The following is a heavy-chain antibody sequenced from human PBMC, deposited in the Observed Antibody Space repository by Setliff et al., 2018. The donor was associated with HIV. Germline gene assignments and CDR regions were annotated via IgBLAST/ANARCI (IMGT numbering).Heavy chain of an antibody. CDR2: IYYSGST. Sequence: NPSETLSLTCTVSGDSMKSKSYYWGWIRQSPGKGLEWIGYIYYSGSTNYNPSLKSRVTISVDTSKNQFSLKLSSVTAADTAVYYCARDRGSSYYYYYYMDVWGKGTTVTVSS. J-gene: IGHJ6*03. CDR3: ARDRGSSYYYYYYMDV. V-gene: IGHV4-61*01. CDR1: GDSMKSKSYY. D-gene: IGHD6-6*01.